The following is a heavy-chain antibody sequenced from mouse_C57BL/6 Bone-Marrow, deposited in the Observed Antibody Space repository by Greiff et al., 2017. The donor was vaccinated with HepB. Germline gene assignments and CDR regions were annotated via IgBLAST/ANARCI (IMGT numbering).Heavy chain of an antibody. Sequence: QVQLQQPGTELVKPGASVKLSCKASGYTFTSYWMHWVKQRPGQGLEWIGNINPSNGGTNYNEKFKSKATLTVDKSSSTAYMQLSSLKSEDSAVYYCARGITTVVAADYWGQGTTLTVSS. D-gene: IGHD1-1*01. CDR3: ARGITTVVAADY. CDR2: INPSNGGT. V-gene: IGHV1-53*01. CDR1: GYTFTSYW. J-gene: IGHJ2*01.